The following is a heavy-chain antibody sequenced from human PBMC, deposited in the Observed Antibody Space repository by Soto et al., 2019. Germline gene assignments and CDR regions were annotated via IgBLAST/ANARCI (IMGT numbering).Heavy chain of an antibody. D-gene: IGHD3-10*01. CDR3: ARDLDGSGSYYTDY. CDR1: GYTFTNYG. J-gene: IGHJ4*02. Sequence: ASAKVSCKASGYTFTNYGISWVRQAPGQGLEWMGWISHWGKTNYAQKLQGRVTMTTDTSASTAFMELRSLRSDDTAMYFCARDLDGSGSYYTDYWGQGTLVTVSS. CDR2: ISHWGKT. V-gene: IGHV1-18*01.